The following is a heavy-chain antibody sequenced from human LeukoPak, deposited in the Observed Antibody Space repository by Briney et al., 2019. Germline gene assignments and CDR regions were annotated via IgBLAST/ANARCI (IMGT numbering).Heavy chain of an antibody. CDR2: ISGSGGST. J-gene: IGHJ4*02. CDR3: AKGYSYGPSKYYFDY. CDR1: GFTFSSYA. Sequence: PGGSLRLSCAASGFTFSSYAMSWVRRAPGKGLEWVSAISGSGGSTYYADSVKGRFTISRDNSKNTLYLQMNSLRAEDTAVYYCAKGYSYGPSKYYFDYWGQGTLVTVSS. D-gene: IGHD5-18*01. V-gene: IGHV3-23*01.